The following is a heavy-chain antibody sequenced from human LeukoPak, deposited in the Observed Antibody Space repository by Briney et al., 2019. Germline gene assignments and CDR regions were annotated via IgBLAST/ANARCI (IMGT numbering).Heavy chain of an antibody. V-gene: IGHV1-18*01. CDR3: ARPSFHCSSTSCYTGYGMDV. CDR2: ISAYNGNT. D-gene: IGHD2-2*02. J-gene: IGHJ6*02. CDR1: GYTFTSYG. Sequence: APVKVSCKASGYTFTSYGISWVRQAPGQGLEWMGWISAYNGNTNYAQKLQGRVTMTTDTSTSTAYMELRSLRSDDTAVYYCARPSFHCSSTSCYTGYGMDVWGQGTTVTVSS.